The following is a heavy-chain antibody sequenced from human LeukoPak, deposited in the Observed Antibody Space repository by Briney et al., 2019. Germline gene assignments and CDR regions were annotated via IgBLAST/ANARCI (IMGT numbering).Heavy chain of an antibody. D-gene: IGHD5-18*01. CDR3: ARDYAFGGYSYGYSCWFDP. CDR1: GFTFSSYG. CDR2: ISYDGSNK. V-gene: IGHV3-30*03. J-gene: IGHJ5*02. Sequence: PGGSLRLSCAASGFTFSSYGMHWVRQAPGKGLEWVAVISYDGSNKYYADSVKGRFTISRDNSKNTLYLQMNSLRAEDTAVYYCARDYAFGGYSYGYSCWFDPWGQGTLVTVSS.